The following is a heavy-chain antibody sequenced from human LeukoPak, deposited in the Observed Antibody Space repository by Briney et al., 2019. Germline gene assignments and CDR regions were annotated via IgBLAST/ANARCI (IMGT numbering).Heavy chain of an antibody. CDR1: GGSISSSNW. J-gene: IGHJ3*02. V-gene: IGHV4-4*02. D-gene: IGHD1-26*01. Sequence: SEILSLTCAVSGGSISSSNWWSWVRQPPGKGLEWIGEIYHSGSTNYNPSLKSRVTISVDKSKNQFSLKLSSVTAADTAVYYCARDRGELLRFSDLTNDAFDIWGQGTMVTVSS. CDR3: ARDRGELLRFSDLTNDAFDI. CDR2: IYHSGST.